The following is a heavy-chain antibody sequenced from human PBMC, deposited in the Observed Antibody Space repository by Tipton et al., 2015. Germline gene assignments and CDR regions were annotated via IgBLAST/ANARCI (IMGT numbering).Heavy chain of an antibody. Sequence: TLSLTCTVSGYSISRDSYWGWIRQPPGKGLEWIGAISHSGSTYYNPSLRSRVTISRDTSKNQFSLRLSSVTAADTAVYYCACQDYDLLSRDYPAIDYWGQGTLVIVSS. CDR1: GYSISRDSY. CDR3: ACQDYDLLSRDYPAIDY. V-gene: IGHV4-38-2*02. CDR2: ISHSGST. D-gene: IGHD3-3*01. J-gene: IGHJ4*02.